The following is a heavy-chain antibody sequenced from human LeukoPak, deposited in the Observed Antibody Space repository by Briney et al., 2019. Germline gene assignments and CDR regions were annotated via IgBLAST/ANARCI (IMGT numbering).Heavy chain of an antibody. CDR2: ISNDGNDK. CDR1: GFTFSSFA. D-gene: IGHD5-18*01. V-gene: IGHV3-30-3*01. CDR3: ARDDRYSYGYSQSGHFDY. J-gene: IGHJ4*02. Sequence: GGSLRLSCAASGFTFSSFAMHWVRQPPGKGLEWVALISNDGNDKYYADSVKGRFTISRDNAKNTLYLQMNSLRAEDTAVYYCARDDRYSYGYSQSGHFDYWGQGILVTVSS.